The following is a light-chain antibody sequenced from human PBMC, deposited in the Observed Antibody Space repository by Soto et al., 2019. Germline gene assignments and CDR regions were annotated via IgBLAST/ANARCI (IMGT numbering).Light chain of an antibody. CDR1: QSTSSY. CDR2: QAS. CDR3: QQYSSHST. J-gene: IGKJ1*01. Sequence: DIQMTQSPSTLSGSVGDRCTISCRGSQSTSSYLAWYQQKPGKAPKLLIYQASSLENGVPSRFSGSGSGTEFSLTISSLQPDDFATYYCQQYSSHSTFGQGTQVDI. V-gene: IGKV1-5*03.